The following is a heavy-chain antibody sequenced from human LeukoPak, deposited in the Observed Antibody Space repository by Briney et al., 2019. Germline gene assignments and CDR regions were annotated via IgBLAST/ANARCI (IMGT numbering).Heavy chain of an antibody. D-gene: IGHD6-13*01. V-gene: IGHV3-23*01. Sequence: GGSLRLSCAAPGFTFSTYAMSWVRQAPGKGLEWVSGVTSGGDTTYYADSVKGRFTISRDNSKNTVSLHMNSLRAEDTAVYYCAKVAPLGSSWYAFNYWGQGTLVTVSS. CDR2: VTSGGDTT. CDR3: AKVAPLGSSWYAFNY. CDR1: GFTFSTYA. J-gene: IGHJ4*02.